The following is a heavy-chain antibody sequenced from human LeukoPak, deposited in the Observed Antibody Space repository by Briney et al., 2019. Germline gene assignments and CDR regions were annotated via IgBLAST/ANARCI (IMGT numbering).Heavy chain of an antibody. CDR1: GGSISSYY. D-gene: IGHD6-13*01. Sequence: KSSETLSLTCTVSGGSISSYYWSWIRQPPGKGLEWIGYIYYSGSTYYNPSLKSRVTISVDTSKNQFSLKLSSVTAADTAVYYCARKPWVEPLVDYWGQGTLVTVSS. CDR3: ARKPWVEPLVDY. CDR2: IYYSGST. J-gene: IGHJ4*02. V-gene: IGHV4-59*08.